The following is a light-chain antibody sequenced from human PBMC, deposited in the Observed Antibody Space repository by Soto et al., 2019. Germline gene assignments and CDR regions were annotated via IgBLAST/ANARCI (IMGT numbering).Light chain of an antibody. CDR1: SSNIGTNT. CDR3: AAWDGSLNVVL. CDR2: NDN. V-gene: IGLV1-44*01. Sequence: QSVLTQPSSASGTPGQTVTISCSGTSSNIGTNTVNWYRQVPGTAPKLLIFNDNVRPSGVPGRFSGSRSGTSASLAISGLQSEDKADYYCAAWDGSLNVVLLGGGTKLTVL. J-gene: IGLJ2*01.